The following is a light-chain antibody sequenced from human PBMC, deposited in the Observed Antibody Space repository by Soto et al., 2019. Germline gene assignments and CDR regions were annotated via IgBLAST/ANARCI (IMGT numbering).Light chain of an antibody. J-gene: IGKJ3*01. CDR2: GAS. CDR1: QSVSSDY. CDR3: NPPPSVT. Sequence: EIVLTQSPDTLSLSPGERATLSCRASQSVSSDYLVWYQQKPGLPPRLLIYGASRRATGIPDRFSGSGSGTDFILTISRLEPEDFAVYYDNPPPSVTFGPGTKVDIK. V-gene: IGKV3-20*01.